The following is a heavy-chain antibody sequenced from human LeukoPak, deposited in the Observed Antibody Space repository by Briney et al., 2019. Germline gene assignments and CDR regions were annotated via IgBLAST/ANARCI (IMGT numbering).Heavy chain of an antibody. Sequence: GGSLRLSCAASGFTVSSNYMSWVRQAPGKGLEWVSVIYIGGSTYYADSVKGRFTISRDNSKNTLYLQMNSLRAEDTAVYYCARDIAYDSSGYYSPHFDYWGQGTLVTVSS. CDR1: GFTVSSNY. D-gene: IGHD3-22*01. V-gene: IGHV3-53*01. CDR3: ARDIAYDSSGYYSPHFDY. CDR2: IYIGGST. J-gene: IGHJ4*02.